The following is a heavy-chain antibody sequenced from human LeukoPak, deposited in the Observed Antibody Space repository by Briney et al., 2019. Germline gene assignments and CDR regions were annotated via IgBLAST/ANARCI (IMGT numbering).Heavy chain of an antibody. J-gene: IGHJ6*03. D-gene: IGHD5-24*01. V-gene: IGHV1-69*05. CDR1: GGTFSSYA. CDR2: IIPIFGTA. Sequence: SVKVSCKASGGTFSSYAISWVRQAPGQGLEWIGGIIPIFGTANYAQKFQGRVTITTDESTSTAYMELSSLRSEDTAVYYCARHEGRWLQSAGYYYMDVWGKGTTVTVSS. CDR3: ARHEGRWLQSAGYYYMDV.